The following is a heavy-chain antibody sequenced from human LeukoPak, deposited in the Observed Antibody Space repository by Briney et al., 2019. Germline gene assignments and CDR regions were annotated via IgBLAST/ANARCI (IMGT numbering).Heavy chain of an antibody. CDR3: AQIGSYYDHPAFDI. Sequence: ASVKVSCKASGYTFTGYYMHWVRQAPGQGLEWMGWISAYNGNTNYAQKLQGRVTMTTDTSTSTAYMELRSLRSDDTAVYYCAQIGSYYDHPAFDIWGQGTMVTVSS. D-gene: IGHD1-26*01. V-gene: IGHV1-18*04. CDR1: GYTFTGYY. CDR2: ISAYNGNT. J-gene: IGHJ3*02.